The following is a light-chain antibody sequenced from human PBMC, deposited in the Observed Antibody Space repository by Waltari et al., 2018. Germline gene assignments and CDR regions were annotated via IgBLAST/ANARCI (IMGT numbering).Light chain of an antibody. CDR1: QDIGAY. Sequence: EIVLTQSPATLSLSPGARATLSCTASQDIGAYLAWYQQKPGQAPRVLIYDASIRATGTPARFSGSGSGTDLTLTISSLEPEDFALYYCQQRRTIFGQETRLEI. J-gene: IGKJ2*01. CDR3: QQRRTI. CDR2: DAS. V-gene: IGKV3-11*01.